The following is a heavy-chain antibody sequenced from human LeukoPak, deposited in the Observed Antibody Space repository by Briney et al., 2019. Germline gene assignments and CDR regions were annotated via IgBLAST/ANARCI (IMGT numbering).Heavy chain of an antibody. CDR3: ARDRVIPPSDAFDI. D-gene: IGHD3-16*02. Sequence: TGGSLRLSCAASGFTFSSYWMSWVRQAPGKGLEWEANIKQDGSEKYYVDSVKGRFTISRDNAKNSLYLQMNSLRAEDTAVYYCARDRVIPPSDAFDIWGQGTMVTVSS. J-gene: IGHJ3*02. CDR1: GFTFSSYW. V-gene: IGHV3-7*01. CDR2: IKQDGSEK.